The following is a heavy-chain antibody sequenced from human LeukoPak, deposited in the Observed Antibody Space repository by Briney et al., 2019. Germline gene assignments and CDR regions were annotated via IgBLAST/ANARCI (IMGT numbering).Heavy chain of an antibody. D-gene: IGHD6-13*01. CDR1: GGSISSYY. J-gene: IGHJ4*02. CDR3: ARDGLSSSNWPFDY. CDR2: IYYSGST. Sequence: SETLSLTCTVSGGSISSYYWSWIRQPPGKGLEWIGYIYYSGSTNYNPSLKSRVTISVDTSKNQFSLKLSSVTAADTAVYYCARDGLSSSNWPFDYWGQGTLVTVSS. V-gene: IGHV4-59*08.